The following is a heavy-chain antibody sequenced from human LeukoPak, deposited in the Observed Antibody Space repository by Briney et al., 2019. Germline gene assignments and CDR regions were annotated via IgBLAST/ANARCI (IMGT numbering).Heavy chain of an antibody. Sequence: GGSLRLSCAASGFTFSDYYMSWIRQAPGKGLEWVSFISSSGSTIYYADSMKGRFTISRDNDLQMSSLRAEDTAVYYCARGLGYCSGGSCPRRAFDIWGQGTVVTVSS. J-gene: IGHJ3*02. V-gene: IGHV3-11*01. D-gene: IGHD2-15*01. CDR3: ARGLGYCSGGSCPRRAFDI. CDR1: GFTFSDYY. CDR2: ISSSGSTI.